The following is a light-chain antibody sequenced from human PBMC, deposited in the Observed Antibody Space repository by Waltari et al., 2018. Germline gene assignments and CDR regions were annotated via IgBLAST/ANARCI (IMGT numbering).Light chain of an antibody. Sequence: QSVLTQPPSVSWAPGQRVTIPCTGSNSHLGAGHDVTWYQQLPGTAPKLLIYANSDRPSGVPDRFSGSKSGASASLAITGLQAEDEADYYCQSYDSSLSGSLFGGGTRLTVL. J-gene: IGLJ2*01. CDR1: NSHLGAGHD. CDR3: QSYDSSLSGSL. V-gene: IGLV1-40*01. CDR2: ANS.